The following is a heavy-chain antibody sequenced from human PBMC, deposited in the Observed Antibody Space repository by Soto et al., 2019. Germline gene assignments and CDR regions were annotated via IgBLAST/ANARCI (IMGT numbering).Heavy chain of an antibody. CDR2: IKQDGSEK. D-gene: IGHD6-19*01. V-gene: IGHV3-7*03. Sequence: GGSLRLSCAASGFTFSNYRMNWVRQAPGQGLEWVANIKQDGSEKYYVDSVKGRFTISSDNAKNSLYLQMNSLRAEDTTVYYCARDEGSGWFLYYCYGMDVWGQGTTFTVSS. CDR3: ARDEGSGWFLYYCYGMDV. CDR1: GFTFSNYR. J-gene: IGHJ6*02.